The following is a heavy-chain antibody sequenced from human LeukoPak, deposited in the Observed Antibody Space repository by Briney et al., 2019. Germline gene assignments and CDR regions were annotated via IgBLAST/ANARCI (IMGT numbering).Heavy chain of an antibody. CDR1: GFTFGDYA. CDR2: ISWNSETK. J-gene: IGHJ6*02. D-gene: IGHD3-3*01. Sequence: GGFLRLSCAASGFTFGDYAMLWVRQAPGKGLEWVSGISWNSETKAYADSVNGRFTVSRDNAKNSLYLQMDSLKTEDTALYYCVKEFGGGYQYYGLDVWGQGTTVTVSS. CDR3: VKEFGGGYQYYGLDV. V-gene: IGHV3-9*01.